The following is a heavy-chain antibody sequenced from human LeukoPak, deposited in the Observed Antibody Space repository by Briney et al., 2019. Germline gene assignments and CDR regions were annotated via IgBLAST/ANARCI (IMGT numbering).Heavy chain of an antibody. V-gene: IGHV3-21*01. D-gene: IGHD3-3*01. CDR3: ASGNRVLRFLEWLPRRGMDV. CDR1: GFTFSSYS. CDR2: ISSSSSYI. J-gene: IGHJ6*02. Sequence: NPGGSLRLSCAASGFTFSSYSMNWVRQAPGKGLEWVSSISSSSSYIYYADSVKGRFTISRDNAKNSLYLQMNSLRAEDTAVYYCASGNRVLRFLEWLPRRGMDVWGQGTTVTVSS.